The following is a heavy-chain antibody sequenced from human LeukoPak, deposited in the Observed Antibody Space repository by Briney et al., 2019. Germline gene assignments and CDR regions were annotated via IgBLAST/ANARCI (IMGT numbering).Heavy chain of an antibody. D-gene: IGHD3-9*01. CDR3: ASNPVRASGSYPIRYFDWYYYYYGMDV. CDR1: GFTFSSYW. CDR2: IKQDGSEK. V-gene: IGHV3-7*01. J-gene: IGHJ6*02. Sequence: GGSLRLSCAASGFTFSSYWMSWVRQAPGKGLEWVANIKQDGSEKYYVDSVKGRFTISRDNAKNSLYLQMNSLRAEDTAVYYCASNPVRASGSYPIRYFDWYYYYYGMDVWGQGTTVTVSS.